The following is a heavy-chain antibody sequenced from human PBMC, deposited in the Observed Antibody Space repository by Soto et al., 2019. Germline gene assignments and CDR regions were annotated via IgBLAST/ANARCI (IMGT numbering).Heavy chain of an antibody. D-gene: IGHD6-19*01. CDR3: AKASRAVYSSGWPGFDY. CDR2: ISGSGDST. V-gene: IGHV3-23*01. CDR1: GFTFSNYA. Sequence: EVQLLQSGGGLVQPGGSLRLSCEASGFTFSNYAMSWVRQAPGQGLEWVSAISGSGDSTYYADSVKGQFTISRDDSKNTLYLQMNSMTAEDTAISHCAKASRAVYSSGWPGFDYWGQGTLVTVSS. J-gene: IGHJ4*02.